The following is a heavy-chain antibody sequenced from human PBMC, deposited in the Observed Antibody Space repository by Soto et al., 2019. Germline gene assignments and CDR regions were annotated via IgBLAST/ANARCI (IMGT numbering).Heavy chain of an antibody. J-gene: IGHJ6*02. CDR2: IIPIFGTA. CDR1: GGTISSYA. CDR3: AIDPGPFFGVVPKTYYYYVMDV. Sequence: SVKVSCKASGGTISSYAISWVRQAPGQGLEWMGGIIPIFGTANYAQKFQGRVTITADESTSTAYMELSSLRSEDTAVYYCAIDPGPFFGVVPKTYYYYVMDVWGQGTTVTVSS. D-gene: IGHD3-3*01. V-gene: IGHV1-69*13.